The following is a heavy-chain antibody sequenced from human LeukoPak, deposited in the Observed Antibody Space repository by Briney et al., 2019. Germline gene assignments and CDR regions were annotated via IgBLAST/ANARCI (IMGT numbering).Heavy chain of an antibody. CDR3: TTAPSLWFGELGLFDY. Sequence: GGSLRLSCAASGFTFSNAWMSWVRQAPGKGLEWVGRIKSKTDGGTTDYAAPVKGRFTISRGDSKNTLYLQMNSLKTEDTAVYYCTTAPSLWFGELGLFDYWGQGTLVTVSS. D-gene: IGHD3-10*01. V-gene: IGHV3-15*01. CDR2: IKSKTDGGTT. CDR1: GFTFSNAW. J-gene: IGHJ4*02.